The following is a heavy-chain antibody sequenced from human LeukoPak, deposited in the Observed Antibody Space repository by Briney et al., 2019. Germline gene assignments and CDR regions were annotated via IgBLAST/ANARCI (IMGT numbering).Heavy chain of an antibody. CDR2: ISWNSGSI. J-gene: IGHJ4*02. V-gene: IGHV3-9*01. CDR1: GFTFDDYA. CDR3: AKRSSGWYYFDY. Sequence: GGSLRLSCAASGFTFDDYAMHWVRQAPGEGLEWVSGISWNSGSIGYADSVKGRFTISRDNAKNSPYLQMNSLRAEDTALYYCAKRSSGWYYFDYWGQGTLVTVSS. D-gene: IGHD6-13*01.